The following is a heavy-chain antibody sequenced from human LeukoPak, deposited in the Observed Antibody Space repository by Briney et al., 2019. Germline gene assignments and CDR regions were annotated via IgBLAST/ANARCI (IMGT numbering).Heavy chain of an antibody. CDR2: IIPIFGTA. V-gene: IGHV1-69*05. D-gene: IGHD2-2*02. CDR3: ARGSCSSTSCYTPPHFDY. Sequence: ASVKVSCKASGGTFSSYAISWVRQAPGQGLEWMGGIIPIFGTANYAQKFQGRVTITTDESTSTAYMELSSLRSEDTAVYYCARGSCSSTSCYTPPHFDYWGQGTLVTVSS. CDR1: GGTFSSYA. J-gene: IGHJ4*02.